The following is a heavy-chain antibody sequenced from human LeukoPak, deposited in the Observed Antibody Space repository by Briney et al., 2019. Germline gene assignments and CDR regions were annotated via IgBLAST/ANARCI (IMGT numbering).Heavy chain of an antibody. J-gene: IGHJ6*03. CDR3: ATCGGDCYGYYYYMDV. D-gene: IGHD2-21*01. Sequence: SETLSLTCTVSGGSISSDYWSWIRQPPGKGLEWIGYIYYSGSTNYNPSLKSRVTISVDTSKNQFSLKLSSVTAADTAVYYCATCGGDCYGYYYYMDVWGKGTTVTVSS. V-gene: IGHV4-59*01. CDR2: IYYSGST. CDR1: GGSISSDY.